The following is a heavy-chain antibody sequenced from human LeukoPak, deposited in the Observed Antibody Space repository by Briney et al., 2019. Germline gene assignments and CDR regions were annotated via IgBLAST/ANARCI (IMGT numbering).Heavy chain of an antibody. CDR1: GLTFSSYN. CDR2: ISSSSSTI. CDR3: ARGGDY. V-gene: IGHV3-48*04. J-gene: IGHJ4*02. Sequence: GGSLRLSCAASGLTFSSYNMNWVRQAPGKGLEWVSHISSSSSTIYDADSVKGRFTISRDNAKSSLYLQMNSLRAEDTAVYYCARGGDYWGQGTLVTVSS.